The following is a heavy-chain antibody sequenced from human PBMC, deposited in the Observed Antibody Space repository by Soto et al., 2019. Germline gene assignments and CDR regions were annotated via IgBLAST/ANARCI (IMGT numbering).Heavy chain of an antibody. CDR1: GFTFTGSA. V-gene: IGHV1-58*01. J-gene: IGHJ4*02. CDR2: IVVGSGNT. Sequence: SVKVSCKASGFTFTGSAVQWVRQARGQRLEWIGWIVVGSGNTNYAQKFQERVTITRDMSTSTAYMELSSLRSEDTAVYYCAVSSSGGSGPGFDGDYLFDYRGQGTLVTVSS. D-gene: IGHD2-15*01. CDR3: AVSSSGGSGPGFDGDYLFDY.